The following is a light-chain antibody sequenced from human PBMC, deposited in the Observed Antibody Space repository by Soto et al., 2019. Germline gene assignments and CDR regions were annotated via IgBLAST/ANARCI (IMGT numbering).Light chain of an antibody. Sequence: QSVLTQPPSASGTPGQRVTISCSGSSSNIGSNYVYWYQQLPGTAPKILIYSNNQRPSGVPDRFSGSKSGTSASLAISGLRSEDEADYYCAAWDDSLSGPVFGGGTKLPVL. CDR3: AAWDDSLSGPV. CDR1: SSNIGSNY. V-gene: IGLV1-47*02. J-gene: IGLJ2*01. CDR2: SNN.